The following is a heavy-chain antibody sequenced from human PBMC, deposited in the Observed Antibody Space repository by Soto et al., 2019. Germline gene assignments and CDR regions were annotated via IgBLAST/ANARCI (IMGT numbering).Heavy chain of an antibody. J-gene: IGHJ6*03. CDR1: GCSISSYY. V-gene: IGHV4-59*01. Sequence: SETQSLTCTFSGCSISSYYWSWIRQPPGKGLEWIGYIYYSGSTNYNPSLKSRVTISVDTSKNQFSLKLSSVTAADTAVYYCARVSPYYYYYMDVWGKGTTVTVSS. CDR3: ARVSPYYYYYMDV. CDR2: IYYSGST.